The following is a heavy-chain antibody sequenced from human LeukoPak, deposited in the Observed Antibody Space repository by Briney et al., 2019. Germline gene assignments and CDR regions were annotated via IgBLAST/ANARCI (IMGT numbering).Heavy chain of an antibody. CDR1: GGSISSYY. D-gene: IGHD3-10*01. CDR2: IYYSGST. J-gene: IGHJ6*02. V-gene: IGHV4-59*01. Sequence: SETLSLTCTVSGGSISSYYWSWIRQPPGKGLEWIGYIYYSGSTNYNPSLKSRVTISVDTSKNQFSLKLSSVTAADTAVYYCARDSSGRYYGMDVWGQGTTVTVPS. CDR3: ARDSSGRYYGMDV.